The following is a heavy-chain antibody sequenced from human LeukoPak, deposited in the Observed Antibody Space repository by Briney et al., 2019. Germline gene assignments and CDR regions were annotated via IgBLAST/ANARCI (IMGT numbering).Heavy chain of an antibody. J-gene: IGHJ4*02. CDR2: INPISGGT. CDR3: AGITDSMIRGADFDY. V-gene: IGHV1-2*02. CDR1: GYTFTGYY. Sequence: ASVKVSCKASGYTFTGYYMHWVRQAPGQGLEWMGWINPISGGTGYAQKFQGRVTMTRDTSINTAYMELSRLTSDDTAVYYCAGITDSMIRGADFDYWGQGTLVAVSS. D-gene: IGHD3-10*01.